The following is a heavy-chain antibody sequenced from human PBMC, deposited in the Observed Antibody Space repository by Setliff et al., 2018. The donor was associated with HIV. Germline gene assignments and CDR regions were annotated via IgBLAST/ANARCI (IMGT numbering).Heavy chain of an antibody. CDR2: FYYRGTT. Sequence: SETLSLTCTVTGGSISGNYYWTWIRQHPGKGLEWIGYFYYRGTTYYTPSLKSRVTISVDSSKNQFSLKLTSVTAADTAVYYCATCRHRPSNWFDPWGQGTVVTVSS. CDR1: GGSISGNYY. J-gene: IGHJ5*02. V-gene: IGHV4-31*03. CDR3: ATCRHRPSNWFDP.